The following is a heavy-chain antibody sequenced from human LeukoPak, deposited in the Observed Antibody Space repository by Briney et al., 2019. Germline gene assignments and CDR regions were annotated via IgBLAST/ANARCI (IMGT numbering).Heavy chain of an antibody. Sequence: SQTLSLTCAVSGGSISSGGYSWSWIRQPPGKGLEWIGYIYHSGSTYYNPSLKSRVTISVDTSKNQFSLKLSSVTAADTAVYYCARTTRYCTNGVCYIDSYYYGMDVWGQGTTVTVSS. CDR1: GGSISSGGYS. D-gene: IGHD2-8*01. J-gene: IGHJ6*02. CDR3: ARTTRYCTNGVCYIDSYYYGMDV. CDR2: IYHSGST. V-gene: IGHV4-30-2*02.